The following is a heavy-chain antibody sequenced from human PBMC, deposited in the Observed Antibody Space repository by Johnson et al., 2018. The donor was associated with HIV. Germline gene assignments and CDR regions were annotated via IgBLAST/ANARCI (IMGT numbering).Heavy chain of an antibody. CDR1: GFTFSSYG. Sequence: VQLVESGGGVVQPGGSLRLSCAASGFTFSSYGMHWVRQAPGKGLEWVANIKQDGSEKYYVDSVKGRFTISRDNAKNSLYLQMNSLRAEDTALYYCARRHDAFDIWGQGTMVTVSS. CDR3: ARRHDAFDI. J-gene: IGHJ3*02. CDR2: IKQDGSEK. V-gene: IGHV3-7*03.